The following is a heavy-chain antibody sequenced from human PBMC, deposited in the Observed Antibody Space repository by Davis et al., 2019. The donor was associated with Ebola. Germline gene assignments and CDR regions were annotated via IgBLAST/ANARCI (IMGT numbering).Heavy chain of an antibody. CDR1: GFTFSSYW. V-gene: IGHV3-74*01. J-gene: IGHJ4*02. CDR3: ARDSGIMATYCSY. Sequence: GESLKISCAASGFTFSSYWMHWVRQAPGKGLVWVSRINSDGSSTSYADSVKGRFTISRDNAKKSLYLQMNSLRAEDTALYYCARDSGIMATYCSYWGQGTLVTVSS. CDR2: INSDGSST. D-gene: IGHD5-12*01.